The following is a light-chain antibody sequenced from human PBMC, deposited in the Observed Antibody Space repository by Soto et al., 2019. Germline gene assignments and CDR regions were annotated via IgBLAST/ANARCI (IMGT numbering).Light chain of an antibody. CDR2: KAS. J-gene: IGKJ2*01. CDR1: QTINGW. CDR3: QQYKGYPHT. Sequence: DIQMTQSPSTLSASVGDRVAITCRASQTINGWLAWYQQKPGKVPRLMIYKASSLESGVPSRFSGSGSGTEFTLTISSLQPDDFATYYCQQYKGYPHTFGQGTKVQIK. V-gene: IGKV1-5*03.